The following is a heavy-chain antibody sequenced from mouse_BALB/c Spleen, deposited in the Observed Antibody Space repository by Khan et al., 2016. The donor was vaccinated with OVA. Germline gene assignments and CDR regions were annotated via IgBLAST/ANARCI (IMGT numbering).Heavy chain of an antibody. CDR3: ARGYFGNYEFVF. CDR1: GYIFTSYW. J-gene: IGHJ3*01. Sequence: QVQLQQSGAELVEPGASVKLSCKTSGYIFTSYWIQWVKQRPGQGLGWIGQIFPGTGTTYYNENFKGKATLTVDTSSSTAYMHLSSLTSEDSAVYFCARGYFGNYEFVFWGQGTLVTVSP. D-gene: IGHD2-1*01. CDR2: IFPGTGTT. V-gene: IGHV1S132*01.